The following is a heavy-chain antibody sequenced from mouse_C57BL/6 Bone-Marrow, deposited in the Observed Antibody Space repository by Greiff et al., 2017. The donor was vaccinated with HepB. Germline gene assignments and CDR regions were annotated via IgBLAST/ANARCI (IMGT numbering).Heavy chain of an antibody. Sequence: EVKVVESGGGLVQPKGSLKLSCAASGFSFNTYAMNWVRQAPGKGLEWVARIRSKSNNYATYYADSVKDRFTISRDDSESMLYLQMNNLKTEDTAMYYCLYYYGSSSHWGQGTLVTVSA. CDR1: GFSFNTYA. CDR2: IRSKSNNYAT. J-gene: IGHJ3*01. V-gene: IGHV10-1*01. D-gene: IGHD1-1*01. CDR3: LYYYGSSSH.